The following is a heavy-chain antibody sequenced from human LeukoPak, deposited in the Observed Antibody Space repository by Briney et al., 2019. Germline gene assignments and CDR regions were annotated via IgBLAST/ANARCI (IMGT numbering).Heavy chain of an antibody. CDR1: GGTFSSYA. CDR2: IIPIFGTA. D-gene: IGHD3-22*01. J-gene: IGHJ4*02. Sequence: SVKVSCKASGGTFSSYAISWVRQAPGQGLEWMGGIIPIFGTANYAQKFQGRVTITADESTSTAYMELSSLRSEDTAVYYCARDRYYYDSSGYYYFDYWGQGTLVTVSS. CDR3: ARDRYYYDSSGYYYFDY. V-gene: IGHV1-69*13.